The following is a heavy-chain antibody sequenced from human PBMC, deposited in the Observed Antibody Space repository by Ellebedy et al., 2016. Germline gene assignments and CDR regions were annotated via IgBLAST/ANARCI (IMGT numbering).Heavy chain of an antibody. Sequence: SQTLSLTCAVSGGSISSSNWWSWVRQPPGKGLEWIGYIYYSGSTYYNPSLKSRVTISVDTSKNQFSLKLSSVTAADTAVYYCARVYDSSGGAFDPWGQGTLVTVSS. J-gene: IGHJ5*02. CDR3: ARVYDSSGGAFDP. V-gene: IGHV4-30-4*01. CDR2: IYYSGST. D-gene: IGHD3-22*01. CDR1: GGSISSSNW.